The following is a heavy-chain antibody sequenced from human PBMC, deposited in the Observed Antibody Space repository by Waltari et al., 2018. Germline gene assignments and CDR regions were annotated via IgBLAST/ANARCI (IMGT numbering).Heavy chain of an antibody. D-gene: IGHD6-25*01. Sequence: QVQLVQSGAAVKKPGFSVKVSCKASGSTLSSYAICWVRQASGQGLEWMGGIIPIFGTANYAQKFQGRVTITADESTSTAYMELSSLRSEDTAVYCCARCGRDVPDYYYYMDVWGKGTTVTISS. CDR1: GSTLSSYA. V-gene: IGHV1-69*01. CDR3: ARCGRDVPDYYYYMDV. J-gene: IGHJ6*03. CDR2: IIPIFGTA.